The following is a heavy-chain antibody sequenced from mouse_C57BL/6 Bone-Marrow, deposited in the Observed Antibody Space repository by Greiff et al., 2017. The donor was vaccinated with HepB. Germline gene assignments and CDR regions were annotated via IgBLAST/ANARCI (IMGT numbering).Heavy chain of an antibody. V-gene: IGHV5-9-1*02. CDR2: ISSGGDYI. CDR3: TRDLTAQATSFAD. J-gene: IGHJ3*01. Sequence: EVKLVESGEGLVKPGGSLKLSCAASGFTFSSYAMYWVRQTPEKRLEWVAYISSGGDYIYYADTVKGRFTISRENARNTLYLQVSSLKSEDTAMYYCTRDLTAQATSFADWGQGTLVTVSA. CDR1: GFTFSSYA. D-gene: IGHD3-2*02.